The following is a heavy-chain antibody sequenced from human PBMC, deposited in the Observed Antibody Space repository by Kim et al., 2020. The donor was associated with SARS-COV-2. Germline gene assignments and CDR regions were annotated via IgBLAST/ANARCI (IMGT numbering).Heavy chain of an antibody. D-gene: IGHD3-22*01. CDR3: AKDLLIVGGGYFDL. Sequence: GGSLRLSCAASGFTFDDYAMHWVRQAPGKGLEWVSGISWNSGSIGYADSVKGRFTISRDNAKNSLYLQMNSLRAEDTALYYCAKDLLIVGGGYFDLWGRGTLVTVSS. V-gene: IGHV3-9*01. CDR1: GFTFDDYA. J-gene: IGHJ2*01. CDR2: ISWNSGSI.